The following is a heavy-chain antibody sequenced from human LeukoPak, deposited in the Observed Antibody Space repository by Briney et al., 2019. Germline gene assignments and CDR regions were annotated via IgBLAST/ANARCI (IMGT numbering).Heavy chain of an antibody. J-gene: IGHJ4*02. CDR3: AKWSGDYVPFDY. CDR1: GFTFSSYA. V-gene: IGHV3-23*01. Sequence: PGGSLRLYCAAYGFTFSSYAMSWVRQAPGKGLEWVSAISGSGGSTYYADSVKGRFTISRDNSKNTLYLQMNSLRAEDTAVYYCAKWSGDYVPFDYWGQGTLVTVSS. CDR2: ISGSGGST. D-gene: IGHD4-17*01.